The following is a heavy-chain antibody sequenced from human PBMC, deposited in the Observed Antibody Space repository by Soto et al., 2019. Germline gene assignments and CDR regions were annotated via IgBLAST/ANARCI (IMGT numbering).Heavy chain of an antibody. CDR2: ISSTTNYI. CDR1: GVSFTRYS. CDR3: ARESEDLTSNFDY. Sequence: GGSLRLSCAASGVSFTRYSMNWGRQAAGEGLEWVSSISSTTNYIYYGDSMKGRFTISRDNAKNSLYLEMNSLRAEDTAVYYCARESEDLTSNFDYWGQGTLVTVSS. J-gene: IGHJ4*02. V-gene: IGHV3-21*06.